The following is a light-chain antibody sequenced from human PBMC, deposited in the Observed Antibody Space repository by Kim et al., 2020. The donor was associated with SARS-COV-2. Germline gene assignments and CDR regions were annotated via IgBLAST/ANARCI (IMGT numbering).Light chain of an antibody. CDR3: QAWHSSTVV. V-gene: IGLV3-1*01. Sequence: SVSPGQTASLTCSGNKLGDKYGCWYQQKPGQSPVLVIYQDTKRPSGIPERFSGSNSGNTATLTISETQAMDEADYYCQAWHSSTVVFGGGTQLTVL. CDR1: KLGDKY. J-gene: IGLJ2*01. CDR2: QDT.